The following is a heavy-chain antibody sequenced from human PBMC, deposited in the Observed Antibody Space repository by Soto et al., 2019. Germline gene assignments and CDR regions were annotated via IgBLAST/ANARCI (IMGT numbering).Heavy chain of an antibody. CDR2: IYYSGST. D-gene: IGHD2-15*01. V-gene: IGHV4-39*01. Sequence: QLQLQESGPGLVKPSETLSLTCTVSGGSISSSSYYWGWIRQPPGKGLEWIGSIYYSGSTYYNPSLKSRVTICVDTSRNRCSLKLSSVTAADAAVYYCAIGGRIEYYYYYMDVWVKGTTVTVSS. J-gene: IGHJ6*03. CDR1: GGSISSSSYY. CDR3: AIGGRIEYYYYYMDV.